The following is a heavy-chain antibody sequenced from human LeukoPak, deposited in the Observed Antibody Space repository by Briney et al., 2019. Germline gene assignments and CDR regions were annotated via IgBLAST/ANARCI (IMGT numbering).Heavy chain of an antibody. D-gene: IGHD1-26*01. CDR1: GYTFTDNY. Sequence: ATVKISCKASGYTFTDNYIHWVQQAPGKGLEWMGRVDPEDGERICAEKFQGRVTITADTSTDTAYMELSSLRSEDTAVYYCATIRVGASQLFDYWGQGTLVTVSS. CDR3: ATIRVGASQLFDY. CDR2: VDPEDGER. J-gene: IGHJ4*02. V-gene: IGHV1-69-2*01.